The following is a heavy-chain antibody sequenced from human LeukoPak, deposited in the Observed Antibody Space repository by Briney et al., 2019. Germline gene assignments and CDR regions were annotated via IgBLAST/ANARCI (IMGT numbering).Heavy chain of an antibody. J-gene: IGHJ5*02. D-gene: IGHD6-13*01. V-gene: IGHV1-2*02. CDR3: ARVRGSSSWYDWFDP. Sequence: ASVTVSCKASGYTFTDYYMHWVRQAPGQGLEWMGWINPNSGGTNYAQKFQGRVTMTRDTSISTAYMELSRLRSDDTAVYYCARVRGSSSWYDWFDPWGQGTLVTVSS. CDR1: GYTFTDYY. CDR2: INPNSGGT.